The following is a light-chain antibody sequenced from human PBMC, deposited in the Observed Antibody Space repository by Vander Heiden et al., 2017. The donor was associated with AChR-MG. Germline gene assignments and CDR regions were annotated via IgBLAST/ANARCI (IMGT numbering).Light chain of an antibody. Sequence: VLTQSPATLSLSPGERATLSCRASQSIDKYLAWYQQKPGQAPRLLIYDASNRATGTPARFSDSGSGTDFTLTISSGESEDFAVYYCQQRRNWPPITFGQGTRLEIK. CDR1: QSIDKY. CDR3: QQRRNWPPIT. J-gene: IGKJ5*01. V-gene: IGKV3-11*01. CDR2: DAS.